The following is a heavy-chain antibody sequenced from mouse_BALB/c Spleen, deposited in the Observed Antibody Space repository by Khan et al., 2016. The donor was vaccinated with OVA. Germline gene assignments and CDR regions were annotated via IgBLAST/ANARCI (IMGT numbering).Heavy chain of an antibody. J-gene: IGHJ2*01. CDR1: GFSLTDYG. Sequence: QVQLKQSGPGLVAPSQSLSITCTVSGFSLTDYGVSWIRQPPGKGLEWLGVIWGGGITYYNSALKSRLSISKDNSKSQVFLKMNSLQTDDTSMYYCAKHLILYPYYGDYGGQGTTLTVSS. CDR2: IWGGGIT. V-gene: IGHV2-6-5*01. CDR3: AKHLILYPYYGDY.